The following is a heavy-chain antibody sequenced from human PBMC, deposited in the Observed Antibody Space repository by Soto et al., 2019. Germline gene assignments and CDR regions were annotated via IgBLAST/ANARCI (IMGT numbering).Heavy chain of an antibody. CDR1: GFTFTIFG. D-gene: IGHD2-2*01. J-gene: IGHJ1*01. V-gene: IGHV3-23*01. CDR3: TSDPRMPLEH. CDR2: ISPTGDAT. Sequence: EVVLLQSGEGLEQPGNSLRLSCAASGFTFTIFGMNWVRQVPGKGLEWVSMISPTGDATYYADSVRGRFTISRDNSKNILYLQMDSLRVEDTAVYYCTSDPRMPLEHWGQGSRVTVS.